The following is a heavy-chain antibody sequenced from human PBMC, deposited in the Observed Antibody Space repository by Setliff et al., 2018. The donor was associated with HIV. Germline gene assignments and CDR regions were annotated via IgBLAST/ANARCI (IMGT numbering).Heavy chain of an antibody. V-gene: IGHV4-39*07. Sequence: SETLSLTCTVSGGSISSDDYYWVWIRQPPGKELEWIGSFYYSGSTYYNPSLKSRVTISLDTSKNQFSLKVGSVTAADTAVYYCAAKKSGDYPFNWGQGTLVTVSS. CDR1: GGSISSDDYY. CDR3: AAKKSGDYPFN. CDR2: FYYSGST. J-gene: IGHJ4*02. D-gene: IGHD4-17*01.